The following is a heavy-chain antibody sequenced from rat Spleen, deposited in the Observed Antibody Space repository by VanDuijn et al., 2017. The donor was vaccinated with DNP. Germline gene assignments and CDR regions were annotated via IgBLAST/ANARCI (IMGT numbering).Heavy chain of an antibody. V-gene: IGHV5-29*01. CDR1: GFTFSNYG. CDR2: IIYDGSRT. J-gene: IGHJ1*01. CDR3: ARQGNNYGYFDF. Sequence: EVQLVESGGGLVQPGRSLKLSCAASGFTFSNYGMAWVRQAPTKGLEWVASIIYDGSRTYYGDSVRGRFTISRDNTKSTLYLQMDSLRSEETATYYCARQGNNYGYFDFWGPGTMVTVSS.